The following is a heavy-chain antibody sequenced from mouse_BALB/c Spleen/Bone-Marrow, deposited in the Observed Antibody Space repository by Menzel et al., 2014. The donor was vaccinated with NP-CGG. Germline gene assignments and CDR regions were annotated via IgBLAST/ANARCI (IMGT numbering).Heavy chain of an antibody. CDR3: ARWDLGRAWFAY. J-gene: IGHJ3*01. CDR2: IDPANGNT. V-gene: IGHV14-3*02. D-gene: IGHD4-1*01. Sequence: QLQQSGAELVKPGASVKLSCTASGFNIKDTYMHWVKQRPEQGLEWIGRIDPANGNTKYDPKFQGKATITADTSSNTAYLQLSSLTSEDTAVYYCARWDLGRAWFAYWGQGTLVTVSA. CDR1: GFNIKDTY.